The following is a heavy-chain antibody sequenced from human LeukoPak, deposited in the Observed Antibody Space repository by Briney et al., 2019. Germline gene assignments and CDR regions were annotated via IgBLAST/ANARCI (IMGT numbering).Heavy chain of an antibody. CDR3: PKGPAAIGYFQD. V-gene: IGHV3-23*01. D-gene: IGHD2-2*01. CDR2: ISGSGGST. Sequence: GGSLRLSCAASGFTFSSYAMSWVRQAPGKGLEWVSGISGSGGSTYYVDSVRGRFTISRDNSKNTVSLQMNSLRVEDTAIYYCPKGPAAIGYFQDWGQGTLVTVSS. CDR1: GFTFSSYA. J-gene: IGHJ1*01.